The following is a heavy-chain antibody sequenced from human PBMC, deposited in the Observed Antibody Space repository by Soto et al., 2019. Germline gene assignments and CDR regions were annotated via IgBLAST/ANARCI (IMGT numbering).Heavy chain of an antibody. J-gene: IGHJ4*02. CDR1: GFDFKTYI. D-gene: IGHD6-19*01. V-gene: IGHV3-21*01. CDR3: ARALGVAGSYDY. Sequence: EVQLVESEGGLVQPGGSLRLSCAASGFDFKTYIINWVRQAPGKGLEWVASISGSGSNIYYADSVKGRFFISRDNAKNSLSLQMNSLRAEDTAVYYCARALGVAGSYDYEGQGNLVTVSS. CDR2: ISGSGSNI.